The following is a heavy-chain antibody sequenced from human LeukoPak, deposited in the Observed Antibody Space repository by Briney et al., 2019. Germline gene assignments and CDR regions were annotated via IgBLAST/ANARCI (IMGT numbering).Heavy chain of an antibody. J-gene: IGHJ1*01. CDR1: GGSIGSNSYY. Sequence: RPSETLSLTCSVSGGSIGSNSYYWGWIRQPPGKGLGWIGNIYYSGNTYYNPSLKSRATISVDTSKNQFYLRLSSVTAADTAVYYCARQEWLWGSGHISRYFHHWGQGTLVTVSS. D-gene: IGHD3-16*01. CDR3: ARQEWLWGSGHISRYFHH. CDR2: IYYSGNT. V-gene: IGHV4-39*01.